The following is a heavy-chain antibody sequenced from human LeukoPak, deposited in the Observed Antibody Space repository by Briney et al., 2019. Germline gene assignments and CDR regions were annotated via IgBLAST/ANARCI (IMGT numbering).Heavy chain of an antibody. V-gene: IGHV4-34*01. CDR1: GGSFSGYY. CDR3: ARGQDYVWGSYRRDYYYYMDV. J-gene: IGHJ6*03. Sequence: SETLSLTCAVYGGSFSGYYWTWIRQPPGKGLEWIGEINHSGSTNYNPSLKSRVTISVDTSKNQFSLRLSSVTAADTAVYYCARGQDYVWGSYRRDYYYYMDVWGKGTTVTISS. CDR2: INHSGST. D-gene: IGHD3-16*02.